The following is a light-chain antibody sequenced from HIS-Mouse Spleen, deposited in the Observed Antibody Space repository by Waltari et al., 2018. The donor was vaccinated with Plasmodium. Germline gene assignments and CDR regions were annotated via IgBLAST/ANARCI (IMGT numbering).Light chain of an antibody. CDR2: EGS. Sequence: QSALTQPASVSGSPGQSITISCTGTSSDVGRYNLFSWYQQHPGKAPKLMIYEGSKRPSGVSNRFSGSKSGNTASLTISGLQAEDEAEYYCCSYAGSSTYVFGTGTKVTVL. CDR1: SSDVGRYNL. V-gene: IGLV2-23*01. CDR3: CSYAGSSTYV. J-gene: IGLJ1*01.